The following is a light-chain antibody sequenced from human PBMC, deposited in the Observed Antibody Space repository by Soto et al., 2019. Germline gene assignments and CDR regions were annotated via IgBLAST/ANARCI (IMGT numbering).Light chain of an antibody. CDR3: QQYGSSPPT. J-gene: IGKJ2*01. V-gene: IGKV3-20*01. CDR1: QSASNSY. CDR2: GAS. Sequence: EIVLTQSPGTLSLSPGERATLSCRASQSASNSYLAWYQQKPGQAPRLLIYGASSRATGIPDRFSGSGSGTDFTLTISRLEPEDFAVYYCQQYGSSPPTFGQGTNLEIK.